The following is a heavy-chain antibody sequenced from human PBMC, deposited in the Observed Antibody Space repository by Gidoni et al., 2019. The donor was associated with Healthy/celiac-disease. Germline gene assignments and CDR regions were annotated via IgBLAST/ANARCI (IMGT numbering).Heavy chain of an antibody. V-gene: IGHV3-30*02. D-gene: IGHD6-6*01. CDR2: IGYDGSNT. CDR3: AKDFRQYSSSAFVNY. J-gene: IGHJ4*02. Sequence: QVQLVESGGGVVQPGRSRRRSCAASGFNLSSYGMPWVRQAPGQGLGLVECIGYDGSNTYYAYSVKGRFTISRDNSKNTLYLQMNSLRAEDTAVYYCAKDFRQYSSSAFVNYWGQGTLVTVSS. CDR1: GFNLSSYG.